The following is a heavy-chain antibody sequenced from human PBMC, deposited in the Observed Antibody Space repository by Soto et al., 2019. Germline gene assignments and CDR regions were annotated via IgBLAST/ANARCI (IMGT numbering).Heavy chain of an antibody. CDR3: AKDTGYSSSWGLLDY. V-gene: IGHV3-23*01. CDR2: ISGSGGST. CDR1: GFTFSSYA. D-gene: IGHD6-13*01. J-gene: IGHJ4*02. Sequence: EVQLLESGGGLVQPGGSLRLSCAASGFTFSSYAMSWVRQAPGKGLEWVSAISGSGGSTYYADSVKGRFTISRDNSKNTLDLQMNSLRAEDTAVYYCAKDTGYSSSWGLLDYWGQGTLVTVSS.